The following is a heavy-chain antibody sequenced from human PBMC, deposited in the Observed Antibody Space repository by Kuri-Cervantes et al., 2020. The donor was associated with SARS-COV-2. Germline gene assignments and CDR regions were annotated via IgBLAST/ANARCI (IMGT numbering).Heavy chain of an antibody. CDR1: GFTFRNAW. D-gene: IGHD3-9*01. CDR2: ISSSSYI. J-gene: IGHJ4*02. Sequence: GESLKISCAASGFTFRNAWMNWVRQAPGKGLEWVSSISSSSYIYYADSVKGRFTISRDNAKKSLYLQMNSLRAEDTAVYYCARDLHYDILTGYYNLWGQGTLVTVSS. V-gene: IGHV3-69-1*01. CDR3: ARDLHYDILTGYYNL.